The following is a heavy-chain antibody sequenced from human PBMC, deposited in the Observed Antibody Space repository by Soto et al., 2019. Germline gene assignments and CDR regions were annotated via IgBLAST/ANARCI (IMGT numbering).Heavy chain of an antibody. D-gene: IGHD1-20*01. V-gene: IGHV3-23*01. CDR2: ISAIDAFI. Sequence: GGSLRLPWAASGFNVGAVAVNWVRQAPGKGLEWVSGISAIDAFIYYADSVRGRFSTSRDAAENILYLQMNSLRVDDTALYHCTRETVAGISGLDYWGPGTLVIV. CDR3: TRETVAGISGLDY. J-gene: IGHJ4*02. CDR1: GFNVGAVA.